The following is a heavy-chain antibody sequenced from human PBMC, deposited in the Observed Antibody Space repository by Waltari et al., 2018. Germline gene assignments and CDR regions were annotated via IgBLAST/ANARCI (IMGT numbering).Heavy chain of an antibody. CDR3: ARHIVGATGGGDYYYYYMDV. J-gene: IGHJ6*03. V-gene: IGHV4-39*01. D-gene: IGHD1-26*01. CDR2: IYYSGGT. Sequence: QLQLQESGPGLVKPSETLSLTCTVSGGSISSSSYYWGRIRQPPGKGLGWIGSIYYSGGTYINPSLKIRVTISVDTSKNQFSRKLSSVTAADTAVYYCARHIVGATGGGDYYYYYMDVWGKGTTVTVSS. CDR1: GGSISSSSYY.